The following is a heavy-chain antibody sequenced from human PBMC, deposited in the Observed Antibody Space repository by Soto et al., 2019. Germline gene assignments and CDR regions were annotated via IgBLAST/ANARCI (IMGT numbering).Heavy chain of an antibody. Sequence: HPGGSLRLSCAASRFTFSSYAMSWVRQTPGKGLEWVSGISGSGGSTYYADSVKGRFTISRDNSKNTLYLQMNSLRAEDTAVYYCAKDAVRYCISTSCYSFDYWGQGTLVTVSS. D-gene: IGHD2-2*02. CDR2: ISGSGGST. CDR3: AKDAVRYCISTSCYSFDY. V-gene: IGHV3-23*01. J-gene: IGHJ4*02. CDR1: RFTFSSYA.